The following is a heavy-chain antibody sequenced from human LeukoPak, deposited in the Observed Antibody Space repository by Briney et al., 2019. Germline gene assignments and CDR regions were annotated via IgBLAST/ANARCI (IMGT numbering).Heavy chain of an antibody. V-gene: IGHV3-7*01. CDR3: ARQPQHEAYFDY. Sequence: GGSLRLSCVTSGFTFDRFWMSWVRQAPGKGLEWVANIKADASEEKYLDSVKGRFKISRDNAEDSLFLQMNSLRAEDTAVYYCARQPQHEAYFDYWGQGALVTVSS. CDR2: IKADASEE. CDR1: GFTFDRFW. J-gene: IGHJ4*02.